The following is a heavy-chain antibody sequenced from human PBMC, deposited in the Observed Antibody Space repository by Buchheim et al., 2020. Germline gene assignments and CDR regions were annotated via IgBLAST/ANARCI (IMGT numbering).Heavy chain of an antibody. CDR3: AGRIYYDSSGYPAWYYYYGMDV. Sequence: EVQLVESGGGLVQPGGSLRLSCAASGFTVSSNYMSWVRQAPGKGLEWVSVIYSGGSTDYADSVKGRFTISRDNSKNTLYLQMNSLRAEDTAVYYCAGRIYYDSSGYPAWYYYYGMDVWGQGTT. D-gene: IGHD3-22*01. CDR2: IYSGGST. CDR1: GFTVSSNY. V-gene: IGHV3-66*01. J-gene: IGHJ6*02.